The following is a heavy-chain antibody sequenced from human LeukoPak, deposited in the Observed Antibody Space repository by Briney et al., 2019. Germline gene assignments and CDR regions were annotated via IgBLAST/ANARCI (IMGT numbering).Heavy chain of an antibody. J-gene: IGHJ4*02. CDR3: ARVSRGSYDLDY. CDR1: GFTFSSYA. V-gene: IGHV3-23*01. CDR2: ISGSGGST. D-gene: IGHD1-26*01. Sequence: GGSLRLSCAASGFTFSSYAMSWVRQAPGKGLEWVSAISGSGGSTYYADSVKGRFTISRDNSKNTLYLQMNSLRVEDTAVYYCARVSRGSYDLDYWGQGTLVTVSS.